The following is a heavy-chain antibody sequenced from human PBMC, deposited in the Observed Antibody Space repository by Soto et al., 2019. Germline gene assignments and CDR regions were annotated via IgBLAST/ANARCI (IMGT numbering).Heavy chain of an antibody. CDR1: GYTFTSYG. CDR3: ARNRYYYDSSGYYPYPPNFDY. J-gene: IGHJ4*02. V-gene: IGHV1-18*01. CDR2: ISAYNGNT. Sequence: ASVKVSCKASGYTFTSYGISWVRQAPGQGLEWMVWISAYNGNTNYAQKLQGRVTMTTDTSTSTAYMELRSLRSDDTAVYYCARNRYYYDSSGYYPYPPNFDYWGQGTLVTVSS. D-gene: IGHD3-22*01.